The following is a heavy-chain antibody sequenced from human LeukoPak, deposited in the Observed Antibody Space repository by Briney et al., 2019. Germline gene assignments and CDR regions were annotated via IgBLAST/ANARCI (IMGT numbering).Heavy chain of an antibody. CDR3: ARAPVVTASGRDY. CDR1: GFTFSSYA. D-gene: IGHD2-21*02. Sequence: GGSLRLSCAASGFTFSSYAMSWVRQAPGKGLEGVSAISGSGGSTYYADSVKGRFTISRDNSKNTLYLQMNSLRAEDTAVYYCARAPVVTASGRDYWGQGTLVTVSS. CDR2: ISGSGGST. J-gene: IGHJ4*02. V-gene: IGHV3-23*01.